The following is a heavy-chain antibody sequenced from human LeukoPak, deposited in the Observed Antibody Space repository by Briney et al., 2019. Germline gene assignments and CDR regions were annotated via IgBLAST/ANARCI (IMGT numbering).Heavy chain of an antibody. CDR3: ARRVGRWLQIGGWFDP. J-gene: IGHJ5*02. Sequence: NTSETLSLTCSVYGGSFSGYYWSWILQPPGKGLEWIGEINHSGSTNYNPSLKSRVTISVNTSKNQFSLKLSSVTAADTAVYYCARRVGRWLQIGGWFDPWGQGTLVTVSS. V-gene: IGHV4-34*01. D-gene: IGHD5-24*01. CDR1: GGSFSGYY. CDR2: INHSGST.